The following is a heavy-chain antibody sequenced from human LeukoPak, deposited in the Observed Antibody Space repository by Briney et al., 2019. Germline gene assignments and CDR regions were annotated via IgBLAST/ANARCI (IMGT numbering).Heavy chain of an antibody. CDR3: ARDPKGKEQQLVRGDGEFDY. CDR2: INPNSGGT. V-gene: IGHV1-2*02. CDR1: GYTFTGYY. Sequence: ASVKVSCKASGYTFTGYYMHWVRQAPGQGLEWMGWINPNSGGTNYAQKFQGRVTMTRDTSISTAYMELSRLRSDDTAVYYCARDPKGKEQQLVRGDGEFDYWGQGTLVTVSS. J-gene: IGHJ4*02. D-gene: IGHD6-13*01.